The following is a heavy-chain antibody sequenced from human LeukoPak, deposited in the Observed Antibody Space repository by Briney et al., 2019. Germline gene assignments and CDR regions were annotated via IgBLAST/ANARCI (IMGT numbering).Heavy chain of an antibody. CDR3: ARANTKGYCSSTSCYAGGYYYYYYGMDV. Sequence: SETLPLTCTVSGGSISSYYWSWIRQPPGKGLEWIGYIYYSGSTNYNPSLKSRVTISVDTSKNQFSLKLSSVTAADTAVYYCARANTKGYCSSTSCYAGGYYYYYYGMDVWGQGTTVTVSS. CDR2: IYYSGST. V-gene: IGHV4-59*01. J-gene: IGHJ6*02. D-gene: IGHD2-2*01. CDR1: GGSISSYY.